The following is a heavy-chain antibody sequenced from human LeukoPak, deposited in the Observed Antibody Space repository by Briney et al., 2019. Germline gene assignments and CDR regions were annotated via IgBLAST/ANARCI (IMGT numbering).Heavy chain of an antibody. Sequence: SVKVSCKASGYTFTSYDINWVRQATGQGLEWMGGIIPIFGTANYAQKFQGRVTITADESTSTAYMELSSLRSEDTAVYYCARDPRRPYGGNSGSSDYFDYWGQGTLVTVSS. CDR3: ARDPRRPYGGNSGSSDYFDY. D-gene: IGHD4-23*01. J-gene: IGHJ4*02. CDR1: GYTFTSYD. V-gene: IGHV1-69*13. CDR2: IIPIFGTA.